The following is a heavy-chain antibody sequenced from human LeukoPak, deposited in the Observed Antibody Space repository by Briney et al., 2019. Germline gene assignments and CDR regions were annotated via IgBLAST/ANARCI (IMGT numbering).Heavy chain of an antibody. D-gene: IGHD3-22*01. CDR1: GGSFSGYY. CDR3: ARQGRISMIVVLIEDAFDI. J-gene: IGHJ3*02. Sequence: SETLSLTCAVYGGSFSGYYWSRIRQPPGKGLEWIGEINHSGSTNYNPSLKSRVTISVDTSKNQFSLKLSSVTAADTAVYYCARQGRISMIVVLIEDAFDIWGQGTMVTVSS. CDR2: INHSGST. V-gene: IGHV4-34*01.